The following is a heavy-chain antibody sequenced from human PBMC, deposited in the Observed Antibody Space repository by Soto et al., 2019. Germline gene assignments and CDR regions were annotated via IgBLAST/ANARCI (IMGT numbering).Heavy chain of an antibody. J-gene: IGHJ4*02. CDR1: GGSMSGYY. Sequence: QVQLQESGPGLVKPSETLSLTCRVSGGSMSGYYWSWVRLAPGKGLEWIGYVYYTGSTNYNPSLQSRVSISVDTSNKHFYLSLSLVTAEDTAVYFCARSIAVPSGHIDHWGQGVRVTISS. CDR3: ARSIAVPSGHIDH. V-gene: IGHV4-59*01. D-gene: IGHD6-6*01. CDR2: VYYTGST.